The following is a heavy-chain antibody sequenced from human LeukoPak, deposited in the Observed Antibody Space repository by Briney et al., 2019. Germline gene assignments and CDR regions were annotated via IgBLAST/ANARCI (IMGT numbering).Heavy chain of an antibody. V-gene: IGHV4-59*12. CDR3: ARVRYQLLYPENWFDP. Sequence: PSETLSLTCTVSGGSISSYYWSWIRQPPGKGLEWIGYISYSGSTNYNPSLKSRVTISVDTSKNQFSLKVSSVTAADTAVYYCARVRYQLLYPENWFDPWGQGTLVTVSA. D-gene: IGHD2-2*02. J-gene: IGHJ5*02. CDR1: GGSISSYY. CDR2: ISYSGST.